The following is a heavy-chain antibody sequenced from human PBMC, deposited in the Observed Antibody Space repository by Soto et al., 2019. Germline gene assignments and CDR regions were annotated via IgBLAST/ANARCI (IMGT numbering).Heavy chain of an antibody. V-gene: IGHV1-69*01. D-gene: IGHD4-17*01. J-gene: IGHJ5*02. CDR3: SRDPFDYGDYNWFDP. CDR2: IIPIFGTA. Sequence: VQRVQSGAEVKKPGSSVKVSCKASGGTFSSYAISWLRQAPGQGREWMGGIIPIFGTANYAQKFQGRVTITADESTSTAYMELSRLRSEDTAVYYCSRDPFDYGDYNWFDPWGQGTLVTVSS. CDR1: GGTFSSYA.